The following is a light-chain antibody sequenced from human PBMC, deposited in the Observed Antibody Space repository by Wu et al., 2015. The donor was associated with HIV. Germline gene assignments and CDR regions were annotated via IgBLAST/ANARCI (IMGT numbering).Light chain of an antibody. V-gene: IGKV3-20*01. J-gene: IGKJ2*03. CDR2: GAS. CDR3: QQYGGSRRS. CDR1: QSVSSN. Sequence: EVVMTQSPATLSVSPGERATLSCRASQSVSSNLAWYQQKPGQAPRLLMYGASSRATGIPDRFSGSGSGTDFTLTITRLGPEDSAVYYCQQYGGSRRSFGQGTKLEIK.